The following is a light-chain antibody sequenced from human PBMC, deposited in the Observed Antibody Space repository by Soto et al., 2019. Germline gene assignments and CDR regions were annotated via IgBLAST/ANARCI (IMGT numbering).Light chain of an antibody. CDR3: QQVGSYHRT. Sequence: IQLTQSPSSLSASVGDSVTVTCRASQGIGTYLVWYQQKSGKAPTVLLYASSTLQTGVPSRFSGSGSGTDLSLTISRLHSEDVESYYCQQVGSYHRTFCQGPKVDIK. V-gene: IGKV1-9*01. CDR1: QGIGTY. J-gene: IGKJ1*01. CDR2: ASS.